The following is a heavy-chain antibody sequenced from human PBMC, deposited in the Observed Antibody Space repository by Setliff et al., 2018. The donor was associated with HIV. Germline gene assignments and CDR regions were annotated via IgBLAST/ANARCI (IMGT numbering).Heavy chain of an antibody. V-gene: IGHV3-30*02. CDR1: GFIFSSYG. Sequence: PGGSLRLSCAASGFIFSSYGMHWVRQAPGKGLEWVAVIWYDGSNKYYADSVKGRFTISRDNSKNTLYLQVNRLRAEDTAVYYCAKDKGGYNWNYFDYWGPGTQVTVSS. J-gene: IGHJ4*02. CDR3: AKDKGGYNWNYFDY. D-gene: IGHD1-20*01. CDR2: IWYDGSNK.